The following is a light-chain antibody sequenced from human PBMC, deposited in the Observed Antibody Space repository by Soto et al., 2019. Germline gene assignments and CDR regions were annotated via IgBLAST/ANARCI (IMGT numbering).Light chain of an antibody. CDR3: SSYTSSSIFV. CDR1: SSDVGAYNY. CDR2: EVS. Sequence: QSALTQPASASGSPGQSITISCTGTSSDVGAYNYVSWYQQHPGKAPKVMIYEVSNRPSGVSNRFSGSKSGNTASLTISGLQAEDEADYYCSSYTSSSIFVFGTGTKLTVL. V-gene: IGLV2-14*01. J-gene: IGLJ1*01.